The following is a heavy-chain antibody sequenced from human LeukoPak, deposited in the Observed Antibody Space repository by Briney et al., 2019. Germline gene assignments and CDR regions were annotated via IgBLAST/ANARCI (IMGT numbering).Heavy chain of an antibody. CDR3: SRDFRVDTAIYDY. CDR2: IIPILGIA. Sequence: ASVKVSCKASGGTFSSYTISCVRQAPGQGLEWMGRIIPILGIANYAQKFQGRVTITADKSTSTAYVELSSLRSEDIAVYDCSRDFRVDTAIYDYWGQGTLVTVSS. V-gene: IGHV1-69*04. D-gene: IGHD5-18*01. CDR1: GGTFSSYT. J-gene: IGHJ4*02.